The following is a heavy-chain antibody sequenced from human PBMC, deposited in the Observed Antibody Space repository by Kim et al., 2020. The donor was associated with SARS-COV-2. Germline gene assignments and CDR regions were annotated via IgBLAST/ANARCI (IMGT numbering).Heavy chain of an antibody. CDR2: ISADNGNT. CDR1: GYTFTSYG. D-gene: IGHD6-13*01. V-gene: IGHV1-18*01. CDR3: ARRYSSSWVEYYGMDV. Sequence: ASVKVSCKASGYTFTSYGISWVRQAPGQGLEWMGWISADNGNTNYAQKLQGRVTMTTDTSTSTAYMELRSLRSDDTAVYYCARRYSSSWVEYYGMDVWGRGTTVSVSS. J-gene: IGHJ6*04.